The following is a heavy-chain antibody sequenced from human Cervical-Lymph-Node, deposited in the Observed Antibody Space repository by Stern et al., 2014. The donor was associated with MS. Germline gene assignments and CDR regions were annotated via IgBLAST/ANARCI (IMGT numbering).Heavy chain of an antibody. CDR3: ARWHSGFFSSFREAFDI. CDR1: GFSLTTSGVG. D-gene: IGHD3-3*01. CDR2: IYWDDDL. J-gene: IGHJ3*02. Sequence: QVTLKESGPTLVKPTQTLTLTCTFSGFSLTTSGVGVGWIRQPPGKALEWLGVIYWDDDLRYSPSLNNRLTITKDTSKDQVVLTMTNVDPVDTATYYCARWHSGFFSSFREAFDIWGQGTMVTVSS. V-gene: IGHV2-5*02.